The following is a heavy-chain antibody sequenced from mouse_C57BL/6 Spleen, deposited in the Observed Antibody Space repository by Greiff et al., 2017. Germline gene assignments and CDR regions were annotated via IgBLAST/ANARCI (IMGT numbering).Heavy chain of an antibody. V-gene: IGHV5-6*01. CDR2: ISSGGRYT. D-gene: IGHD1-1*01. CDR3: ATSTVVALYYFDY. Sequence: EVQLVESGGDLVKPGGSLKLSCAASGFTFSSYGMSWVRQTPDKRLEWVATISSGGRYTYYPDSVKGRFTISRDNAKNTLYLQMSSLKSEDTAMYYCATSTVVALYYFDYWGQGTTLTVSS. J-gene: IGHJ2*01. CDR1: GFTFSSYG.